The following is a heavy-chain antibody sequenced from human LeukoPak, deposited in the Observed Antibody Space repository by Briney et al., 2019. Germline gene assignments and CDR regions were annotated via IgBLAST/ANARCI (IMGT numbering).Heavy chain of an antibody. V-gene: IGHV4-39*01. J-gene: IGHJ1*01. CDR1: GGSISTSSYY. D-gene: IGHD6-13*01. Sequence: SETLSLTCTVSGGSISTSSYYWGWIRQPPGTGLEWIGSILYSGSTDYNPSLKSRVTISVDTSKNQFSLKLSSVTAADTAVYYCARPGSSSWEYFQHWGQGTLVTVSS. CDR3: ARPGSSSWEYFQH. CDR2: ILYSGST.